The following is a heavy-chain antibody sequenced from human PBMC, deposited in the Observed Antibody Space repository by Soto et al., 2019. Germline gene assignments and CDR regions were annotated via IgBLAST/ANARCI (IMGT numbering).Heavy chain of an antibody. D-gene: IGHD6-6*01. Sequence: ASVKVSCKASSYTFTSYGISWVRQAPGQGLEWMGWISAYNGNTNYAQKLQGRVTMTTDTSTSTAYMELRSLRSDDTAVYYCARDREQLSSFDYWGQGTLVTVSS. CDR1: SYTFTSYG. J-gene: IGHJ4*02. V-gene: IGHV1-18*01. CDR3: ARDREQLSSFDY. CDR2: ISAYNGNT.